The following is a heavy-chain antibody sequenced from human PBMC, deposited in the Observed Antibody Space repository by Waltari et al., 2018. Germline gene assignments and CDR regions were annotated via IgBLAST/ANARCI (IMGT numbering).Heavy chain of an antibody. D-gene: IGHD2-15*01. Sequence: EVQLVESGGGLVKPGGSLRLSCAASGFTFSSYTMTWVRQAPGKGLEWVSSISSSSSYIYYADSVKGRFTISRDNAKNSLYLQMNSLRAEDTAVYYCARGWVAATPDSWGQGTLVTVSS. CDR1: GFTFSSYT. CDR3: ARGWVAATPDS. CDR2: ISSSSSYI. J-gene: IGHJ4*02. V-gene: IGHV3-21*01.